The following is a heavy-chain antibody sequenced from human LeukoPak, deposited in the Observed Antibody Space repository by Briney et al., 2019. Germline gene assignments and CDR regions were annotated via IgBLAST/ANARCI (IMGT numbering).Heavy chain of an antibody. J-gene: IGHJ4*02. CDR1: GFSLSTSGVG. V-gene: IGHV2-5*02. D-gene: IGHD2-21*02. Sequence: SGPTLVKPTQTLTLTCTFSGFSLSTSGVGVGWIRQPPGKALEWLALIYWDDDKRYSPSLKSRLTITKDTSKNQVVLTMTNVDPVDTATYYCAHIRTTGFEGVVVTATSFDYWGQGTLVTVSS. CDR3: AHIRTTGFEGVVVTATSFDY. CDR2: IYWDDDK.